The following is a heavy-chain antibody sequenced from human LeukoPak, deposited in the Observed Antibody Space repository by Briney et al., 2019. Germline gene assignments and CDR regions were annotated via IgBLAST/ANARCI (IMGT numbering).Heavy chain of an antibody. J-gene: IGHJ5*02. V-gene: IGHV1-69*05. CDR3: ARESGGYSGYDFYWFDP. Sequence: GASVKVSCKASGYTFTSYGISWVRQAPGQGLEWMGGIIPIFGTANYAQKFQGRVTITTDESTGTAYMELSSLRSEDTAVYYCARESGGYSGYDFYWFDPWGQGTLVTVSS. CDR1: GYTFTSYG. D-gene: IGHD5-12*01. CDR2: IIPIFGTA.